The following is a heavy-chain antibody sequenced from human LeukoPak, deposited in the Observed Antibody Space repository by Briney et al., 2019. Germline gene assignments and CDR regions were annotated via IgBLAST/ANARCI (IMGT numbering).Heavy chain of an antibody. V-gene: IGHV3-53*01. Sequence: PGGSLRPSCAAFGFTVSSRYMSGFRQAPGEGREGVSVLYSGGNTYYADSVEGRFTVSRDNSMNTLYLQMNSLRAEDTAVYYCATSLPVVQGVIFAYWGQGTLVTVSS. CDR3: ATSLPVVQGVIFAY. J-gene: IGHJ4*02. CDR2: LYSGGNT. CDR1: GFTVSSRY. D-gene: IGHD3-10*01.